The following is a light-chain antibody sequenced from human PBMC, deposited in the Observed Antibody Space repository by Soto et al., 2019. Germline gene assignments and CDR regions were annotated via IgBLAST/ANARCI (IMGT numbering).Light chain of an antibody. V-gene: IGKV1-5*01. J-gene: IGKJ1*01. CDR2: DVS. Sequence: DIQMTQSPSTLSASVGDRVTITCRASQSISTWLAWYQQKPGKAPKLLIYDVSSLESGVPSRFSGSGSGIEFTLTISSLQPDDFATYYCQQYNTFWTFGQGTKVDIK. CDR1: QSISTW. CDR3: QQYNTFWT.